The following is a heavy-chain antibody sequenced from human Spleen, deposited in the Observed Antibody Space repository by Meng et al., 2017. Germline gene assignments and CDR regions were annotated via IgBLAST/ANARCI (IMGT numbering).Heavy chain of an antibody. CDR3: ASTSLDCGDYVDLGVFFQH. D-gene: IGHD4-17*01. CDR1: GGSISSGSYY. CDR2: IYTSGST. J-gene: IGHJ1*01. V-gene: IGHV4-61*02. Sequence: SETLSLTCTVPGGSISSGSYYWSWIRQPAGKGLEWIGRIYTSGSTNYNPSLKSRVTISVDTSKNQFSLKLSSVTAADTAVYYCASTSLDCGDYVDLGVFFQHWGQGTLVTVSS.